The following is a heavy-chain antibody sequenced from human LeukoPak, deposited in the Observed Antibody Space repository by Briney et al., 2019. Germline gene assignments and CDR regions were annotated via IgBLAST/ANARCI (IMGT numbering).Heavy chain of an antibody. CDR2: ISSSGGST. Sequence: GGSLRLSSAVSGFTFRIYAMTGFRQAPGKGLEWVSAISSSGGSTYYADSVKGRFTISRDNSNNTLFLQMNSLRAEDTAIYYCATYIGTGYAWGGDFDYWGQGTLVTVSS. D-gene: IGHD3-16*01. J-gene: IGHJ4*02. CDR1: GFTFRIYA. CDR3: ATYIGTGYAWGGDFDY. V-gene: IGHV3-23*01.